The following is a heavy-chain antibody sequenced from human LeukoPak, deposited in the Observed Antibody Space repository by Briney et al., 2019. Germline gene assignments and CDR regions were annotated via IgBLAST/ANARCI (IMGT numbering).Heavy chain of an antibody. CDR1: GGSISSSSYY. D-gene: IGHD1-14*01. V-gene: IGHV4-39*01. Sequence: SETLSLTCTVSGGSISSSSYYWGWIRQPPGKGLEWIGSIYYSGSTYYNPSLKSRVTISVDTSKNQFSLKLSSVTAADTAVYYCARTQTYHRGYFDYWGQGTLVTVSS. J-gene: IGHJ4*02. CDR3: ARTQTYHRGYFDY. CDR2: IYYSGST.